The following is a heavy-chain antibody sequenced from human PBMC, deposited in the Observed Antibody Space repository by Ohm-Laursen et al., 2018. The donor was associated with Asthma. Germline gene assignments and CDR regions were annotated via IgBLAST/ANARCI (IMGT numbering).Heavy chain of an antibody. V-gene: IGHV3-30*03. Sequence: SLRLSCAASGFTFSSYGMHWVRQAPGKGLEWVAVISYDGSNKYYADSVKGRFTISRDNPKNTLYLQMNSLRAEDTAVYYCARGTNYGGNSAFDYWGQGTLVTVSS. J-gene: IGHJ4*02. CDR3: ARGTNYGGNSAFDY. CDR1: GFTFSSYG. D-gene: IGHD4-23*01. CDR2: ISYDGSNK.